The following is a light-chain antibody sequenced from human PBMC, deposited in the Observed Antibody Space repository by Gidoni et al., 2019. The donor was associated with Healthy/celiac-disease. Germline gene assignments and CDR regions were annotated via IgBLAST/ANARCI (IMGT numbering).Light chain of an antibody. J-gene: IGKJ1*01. V-gene: IGKV1-27*01. CDR2: AAS. Sequence: DIQMTQSPSSLSASVGDRVTITCRASQGISNYLAWYQQKPGKVPKLLIYAASTLQSGVPSRVSGSGAGTDFTLTISRLQPEDVATYYCQKYNSALRTFGQGTKVEIK. CDR3: QKYNSALRT. CDR1: QGISNY.